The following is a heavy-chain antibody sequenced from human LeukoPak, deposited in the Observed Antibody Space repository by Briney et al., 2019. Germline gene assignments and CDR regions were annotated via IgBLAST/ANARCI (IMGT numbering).Heavy chain of an antibody. V-gene: IGHV3-33*01. CDR2: IWYDGRNK. CDR1: GFTFSVCG. CDR3: ARDINVEGEMATITLGY. J-gene: IGHJ4*02. Sequence: PGRSLRLSCATSGFTFSVCGMHWVRQAPGKGLEWVAVIWYDGRNKYYEDSVKGRFTISRDNSKNTLYLQMNSLRAEDTAVYYCARDINVEGEMATITLGYWGQGTLVTVSS. D-gene: IGHD5-24*01.